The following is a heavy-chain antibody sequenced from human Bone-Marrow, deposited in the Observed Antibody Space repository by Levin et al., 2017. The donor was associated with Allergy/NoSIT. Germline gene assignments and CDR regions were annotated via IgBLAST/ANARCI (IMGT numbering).Heavy chain of an antibody. CDR3: VKDKSLSGSLPFIDY. CDR1: GFTFDDCA. D-gene: IGHD1-26*01. J-gene: IGHJ4*02. V-gene: IGHV3-9*01. CDR2: ISWDSNNI. Sequence: PGGSLRLSCAVSGFTFDDCAMHWVRQAPGKGLEWVSSISWDSNNIDYAESVKGRFTISRDNAKNSLYLQMNSLRAEDSAFYYCVKDKSLSGSLPFIDYWGQGTLVTVSS.